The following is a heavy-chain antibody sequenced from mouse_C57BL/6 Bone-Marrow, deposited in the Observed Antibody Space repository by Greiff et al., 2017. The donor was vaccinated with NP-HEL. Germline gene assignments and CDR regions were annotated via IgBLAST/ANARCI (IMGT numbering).Heavy chain of an antibody. V-gene: IGHV1-5*01. Sequence: VQLQQSGTVLARPGASVKMSCKTSGYTFTSYWMHWVKQRPGQGLEWIGAIYPGNSDTSYNQKFKGKAKLTAVTSASTAYMELSSLTNEDSAVYYCTRESGIYYGNDDWVDYWGQGTSVTVSS. J-gene: IGHJ4*01. CDR1: GYTFTSYW. CDR3: TRESGIYYGNDDWVDY. CDR2: IYPGNSDT. D-gene: IGHD2-2*01.